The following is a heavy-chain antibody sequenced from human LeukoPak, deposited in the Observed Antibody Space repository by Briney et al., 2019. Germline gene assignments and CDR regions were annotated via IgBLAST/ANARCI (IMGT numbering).Heavy chain of an antibody. D-gene: IGHD6-13*01. J-gene: IGHJ4*02. Sequence: GGSLRLSCAASGFTFSSYEMNWVRQAPGKGLEWVPYISSSGSTIYYADSVKGRFTISRDNAKNSLYLQMNSLRAEDTAVYYCARRNIAAAYLDYWGQGTLVTVSS. CDR1: GFTFSSYE. V-gene: IGHV3-48*03. CDR2: ISSSGSTI. CDR3: ARRNIAAAYLDY.